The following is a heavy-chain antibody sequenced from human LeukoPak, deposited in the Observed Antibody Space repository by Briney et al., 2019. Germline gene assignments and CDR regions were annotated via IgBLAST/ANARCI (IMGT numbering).Heavy chain of an antibody. CDR3: ARHHDYGDSPINY. V-gene: IGHV4-31*03. Sequence: SQTLSLTCTVSGGSISSGGYYWSWIRQHPGKGLEWIGYIYYSGSTNYNPSLKSRVTISVDTSKNQFSLKLSSVTAADTAVYYCARHHDYGDSPINYWGQGTLVTVSS. J-gene: IGHJ4*02. CDR2: IYYSGST. CDR1: GGSISSGGYY. D-gene: IGHD4-17*01.